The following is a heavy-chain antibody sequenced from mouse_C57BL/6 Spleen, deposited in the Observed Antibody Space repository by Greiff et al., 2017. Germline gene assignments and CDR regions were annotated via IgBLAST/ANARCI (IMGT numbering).Heavy chain of an antibody. Sequence: QVHVKQSGAELMKPWASVKLSCKATGYTFTGYWIEWVKQRPGHGLEWIGEILPGSGSTNYNEKFKGKATFTADTSSNTAYMQLSSLTTEDSAIYYCAPGDYYYGSSPGFAYWGQGTLVTVSA. CDR2: ILPGSGST. CDR3: APGDYYYGSSPGFAY. V-gene: IGHV1-9*01. CDR1: GYTFTGYW. J-gene: IGHJ3*01. D-gene: IGHD1-1*01.